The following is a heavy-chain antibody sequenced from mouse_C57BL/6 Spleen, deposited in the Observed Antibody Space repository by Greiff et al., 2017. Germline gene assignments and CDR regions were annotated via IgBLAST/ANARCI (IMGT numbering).Heavy chain of an antibody. CDR3: AGRGCYSYCSDY. D-gene: IGHD1-1*02. Sequence: VQRLEPGPELVKPGASVKLSCKASGYAFSSSWMHWVKQRPGQGLEWIGRIHPGDGDTNYNGKFKGKATLTVAKSSSTAYMQLSRLPSEDSAVYFCAGRGCYSYCSDYWGQGTTLTVSS. V-gene: IGHV1-82*01. J-gene: IGHJ2*01. CDR1: GYAFSSSW. CDR2: IHPGDGDT.